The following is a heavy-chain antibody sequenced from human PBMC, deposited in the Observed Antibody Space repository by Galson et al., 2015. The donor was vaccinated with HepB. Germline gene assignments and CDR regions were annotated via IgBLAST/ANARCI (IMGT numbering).Heavy chain of an antibody. CDR2: ISGSGGST. CDR3: AKGRRYYDFWSGDEASPYYFDY. CDR1: GFTFSSYA. V-gene: IGHV3-23*01. Sequence: SLRLSCAVSGFTFSSYAMSWVRPAPGKGREWVSAISGSGGSTYYADSVKGRFTISRDNSKNTLYLQMNSLRAEDTAVYYCAKGRRYYDFWSGDEASPYYFDYWGQGTLVTVSS. D-gene: IGHD3-3*01. J-gene: IGHJ4*02.